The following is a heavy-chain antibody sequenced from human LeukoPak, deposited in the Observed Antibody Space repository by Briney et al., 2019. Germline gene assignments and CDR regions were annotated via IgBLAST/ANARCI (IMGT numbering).Heavy chain of an antibody. D-gene: IGHD2-15*01. CDR3: AKQVVVVAAAPPSFDY. Sequence: PGGSLRLSCAASGFTFSSYAMSWVRQPPGRGWEWSPAISGSGGSTYYADSVKGRFTISRDNSKNTLYLQMNSLRAEDTAVYYCAKQVVVVAAAPPSFDYWGQGTLVTVSS. J-gene: IGHJ4*02. CDR2: ISGSGGST. V-gene: IGHV3-23*01. CDR1: GFTFSSYA.